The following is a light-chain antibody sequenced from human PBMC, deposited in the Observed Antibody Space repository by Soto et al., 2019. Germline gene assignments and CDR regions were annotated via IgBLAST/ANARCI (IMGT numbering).Light chain of an antibody. V-gene: IGKV3-20*01. CDR1: QSVSSSY. Sequence: EIVLTQSPGTLSLSPGERATLSCRASQSVSSSYLAWYQQKPGQAPRLLIYGASRRATGIPDRFSGSGSGTDFTLTISRLEPEVFAVYYCQQYGSSPWTFGQGTKVEIK. J-gene: IGKJ1*01. CDR3: QQYGSSPWT. CDR2: GAS.